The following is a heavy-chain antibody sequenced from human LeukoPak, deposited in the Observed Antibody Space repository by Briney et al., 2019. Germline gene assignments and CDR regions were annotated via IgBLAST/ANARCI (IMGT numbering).Heavy chain of an antibody. CDR2: IKQDGSQK. CDR1: GFSFSSYW. D-gene: IGHD3-10*02. V-gene: IGHV3-7*01. CDR3: ATSRTSYVLDALDI. J-gene: IGHJ3*02. Sequence: GGSLRLSCAASGFSFSSYWMSWVRQAPGKGLEWVANIKQDGSQKYYVDSVKGRFTISRDNAKNSLYLQMNSLRAEDTAVYYCATSRTSYVLDALDIWGQGTMVTVSS.